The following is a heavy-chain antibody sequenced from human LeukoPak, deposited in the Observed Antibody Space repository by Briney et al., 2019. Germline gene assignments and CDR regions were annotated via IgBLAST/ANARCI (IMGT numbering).Heavy chain of an antibody. D-gene: IGHD3-3*01. Sequence: GRSLRLSCAASVFTFSSYAMSWVRHAPAKGLEWVSAISASGGSTYYADSAKGRFTIPRDHSKNTLYLQVTRLRAEHTPVYYFAKPIALPTIFGVAFPFQHWGQGTLVTVSS. J-gene: IGHJ1*01. CDR1: VFTFSSYA. V-gene: IGHV3-23*01. CDR3: AKPIALPTIFGVAFPFQH. CDR2: ISASGGST.